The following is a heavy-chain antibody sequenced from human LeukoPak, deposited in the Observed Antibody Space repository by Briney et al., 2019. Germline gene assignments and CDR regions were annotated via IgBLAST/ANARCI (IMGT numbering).Heavy chain of an antibody. CDR2: IRSKANSYAT. Sequence: SGGSLRLSCAASGFTFSGSAMHWVRQASGKGLEWVGRIRSKANSYATAYAASVKGRFSLARDDSKNTAYLQMNSLKTEDTAVYYCTSSGYSGYDLGYWGQGTLVTVSS. V-gene: IGHV3-73*01. D-gene: IGHD5-12*01. J-gene: IGHJ4*02. CDR1: GFTFSGSA. CDR3: TSSGYSGYDLGY.